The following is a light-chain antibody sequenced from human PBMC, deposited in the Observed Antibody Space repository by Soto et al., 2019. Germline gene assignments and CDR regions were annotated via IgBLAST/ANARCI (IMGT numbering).Light chain of an antibody. CDR3: QQFHSYPPT. CDR2: AAS. V-gene: IGKV1-9*01. Sequence: IELTQSPSSLSASVGDRVTITCRASQGISSSLAWYQQKPGRAPKLLIYAASTLQGGVPSRFSGSGSGTELTLTISSLQPEDFATYSCQQFHSYPPTFGPGTKVDIK. J-gene: IGKJ3*01. CDR1: QGISSS.